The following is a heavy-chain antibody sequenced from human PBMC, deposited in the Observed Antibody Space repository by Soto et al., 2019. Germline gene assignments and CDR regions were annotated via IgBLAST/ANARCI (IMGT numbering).Heavy chain of an antibody. CDR1: GGFVSSSSYS. J-gene: IGHJ6*02. CDR3: ARLNGYCISTNCHGYYGMDV. Sequence: QLQVQESGPGLVKPSETLSLTCSVSGGFVSSSSYSWGWIRQSPGKGLEWIGTMYSSENTYYNPSLLSRVTTSVDTSKNEFSLRLSSVTAADTAVYYCARLNGYCISTNCHGYYGMDVWGQGTTVTVSS. V-gene: IGHV4-39*01. CDR2: MYSSENT. D-gene: IGHD2-2*03.